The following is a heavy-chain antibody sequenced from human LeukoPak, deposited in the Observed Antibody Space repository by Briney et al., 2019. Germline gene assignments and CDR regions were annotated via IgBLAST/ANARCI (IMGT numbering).Heavy chain of an antibody. Sequence: SQTLSLTCTVSGGSISSGDYYWNWIRQPQGKGLEWIGHIYYSGSTYYNPSLKSRVTISVDTSRNQFSLKLSSVTAADTAVYYCAREKAWLAAADYWGQGTLVTVSS. CDR3: AREKAWLAAADY. V-gene: IGHV4-30-4*01. D-gene: IGHD6-13*01. CDR2: IYYSGST. J-gene: IGHJ4*02. CDR1: GGSISSGDYY.